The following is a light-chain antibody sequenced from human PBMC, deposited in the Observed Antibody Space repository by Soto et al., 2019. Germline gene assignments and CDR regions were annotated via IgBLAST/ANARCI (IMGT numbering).Light chain of an antibody. CDR2: GAS. V-gene: IGKV3-20*01. CDR1: KLVGTS. CDR3: EQYTGSPLT. J-gene: IGKJ4*01. Sequence: EIVMTQSPATLSVSPGERASLPCGASKLVGTSMAWYQQKPGQTPTLLMYGASRRAAGIPDRFSGGGSGTDFTLTISRLEPEDFAVYYCEQYTGSPLTFGGGTKVDIK.